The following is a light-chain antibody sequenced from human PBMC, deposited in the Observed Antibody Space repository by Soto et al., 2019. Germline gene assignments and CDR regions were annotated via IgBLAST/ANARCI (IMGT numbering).Light chain of an antibody. Sequence: EIVLTQSPDTLSLSPGETATLSCRASQSFSSSHLAWYQQKVGQAPRLLIYGASSRATGIPDRFSGSGSGTDFTLIINRLDPEDFAVYYCQYYGTSTGTFGQGTKVHIK. J-gene: IGKJ1*01. CDR2: GAS. CDR3: QYYGTSTGT. V-gene: IGKV3-20*01. CDR1: QSFSSSH.